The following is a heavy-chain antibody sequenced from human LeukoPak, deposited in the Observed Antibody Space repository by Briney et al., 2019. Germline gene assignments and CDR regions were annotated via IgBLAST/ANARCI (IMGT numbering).Heavy chain of an antibody. CDR3: ARGRSGDKIGY. V-gene: IGHV1-2*02. J-gene: IGHJ4*02. D-gene: IGHD2-21*01. CDR2: INPNSGGT. CDR1: GYTFTGYY. Sequence: ASVKVSCKASGYTFTGYYMHWVRQAPGQGREWMGWINPNSGGTNDAQKFQGRVTMTRDTSISTAYMELSRLRSDDTAVYYCARGRSGDKIGYWGQGTLVTVSS.